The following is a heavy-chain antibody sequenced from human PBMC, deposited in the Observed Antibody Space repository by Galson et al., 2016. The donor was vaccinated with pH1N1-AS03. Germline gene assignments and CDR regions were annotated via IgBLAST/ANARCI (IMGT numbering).Heavy chain of an antibody. CDR1: GYTFNLYG. V-gene: IGHV1-18*01. CDR3: ARQTIVHYFDY. D-gene: IGHD3-10*01. J-gene: IGHJ4*02. CDR2: ISVYNGNT. Sequence: QSGAEVKKPGASVKVSCKASGYTFNLYGTSWVRQAPRQGLEWMGWISVYNGNTNHAQNLQGRVTMSTDTSTTTAYMELRSLTSDDTAVYYCARQTIVHYFDYWGQGTLVTVSS.